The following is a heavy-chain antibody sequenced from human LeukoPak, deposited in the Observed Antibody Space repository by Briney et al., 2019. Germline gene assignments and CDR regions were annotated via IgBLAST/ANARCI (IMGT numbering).Heavy chain of an antibody. CDR2: ISGSGGST. V-gene: IGHV3-23*01. CDR1: GFTFSSYA. D-gene: IGHD5-12*01. J-gene: IGHJ4*02. Sequence: GGSLRLSCTAAGFTFSSYAMSWVRQAPGKGLEWVSAISGSGGSTYYADSVKGRFSISRDNSKNTLYLRMNSLRAEDTAVYYCAKSLEALSIVATIPVDYWGQGTLVTVSS. CDR3: AKSLEALSIVATIPVDY.